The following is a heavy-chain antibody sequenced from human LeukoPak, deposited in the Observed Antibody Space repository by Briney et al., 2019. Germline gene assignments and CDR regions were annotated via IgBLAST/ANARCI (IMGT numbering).Heavy chain of an antibody. J-gene: IGHJ4*02. CDR3: AKGCSSTSCAIEFDS. CDR1: GFTFKNYG. CDR2: MSYDGGHR. D-gene: IGHD2-2*01. Sequence: GRSLRLSCAGSGFTFKNYGIHWVRQAPGEGQEWVAGMSYDGGHRYYGDSVKGRFTISRDNSKDTVYVEMNSLRPEDTALYYCAKGCSSTSCAIEFDSWGQGTLVTVSS. V-gene: IGHV3-30*18.